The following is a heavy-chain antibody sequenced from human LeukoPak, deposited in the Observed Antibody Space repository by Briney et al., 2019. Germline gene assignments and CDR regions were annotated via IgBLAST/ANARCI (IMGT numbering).Heavy chain of an antibody. D-gene: IGHD2-15*01. V-gene: IGHV3-23*01. CDR2: ISGSGGST. Sequence: RGSLRLSCAASGFTFSSYGMSWVRQAPGKGLEWVSTISGSGGSTYYADSVKGRFTISRDSSKNTLFLQMNRLRPEDAAVYYCAKAPVTTCRGAFCYPFDYWGLGTLVTVSS. CDR1: GFTFSSYG. CDR3: AKAPVTTCRGAFCYPFDY. J-gene: IGHJ4*02.